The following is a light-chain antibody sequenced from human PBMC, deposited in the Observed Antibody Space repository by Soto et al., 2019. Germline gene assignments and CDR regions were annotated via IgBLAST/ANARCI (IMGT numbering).Light chain of an antibody. Sequence: EIVLTQSPGTLSLSPGERATLSCRASQSVDSSYLAWYQQKPGQAPRLLLYGASSRATGIPDRFSGRGSGTDFTLTISSLEPEDFAVYFCQQFSNPPKWTFGQGTKVEI. CDR2: GAS. CDR1: QSVDSSY. J-gene: IGKJ1*01. CDR3: QQFSNPPKWT. V-gene: IGKV3-20*01.